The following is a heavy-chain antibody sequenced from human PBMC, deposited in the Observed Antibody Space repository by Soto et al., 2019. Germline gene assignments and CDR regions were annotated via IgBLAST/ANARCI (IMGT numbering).Heavy chain of an antibody. Sequence: QVQLKESGPGLVKPSETLSVTCTVSGSPISDNYWSWFRQAPGQGLEWVGYIYYTGTTTYNPSVKSRVTISLDTSKSQFSLILRSVTAADTAVYYCARLGAYYQAFDYWGHGTLVTVSS. CDR1: GSPISDNY. CDR3: ARLGAYYQAFDY. V-gene: IGHV4-59*08. CDR2: IYYTGTT. J-gene: IGHJ4*01. D-gene: IGHD3-22*01.